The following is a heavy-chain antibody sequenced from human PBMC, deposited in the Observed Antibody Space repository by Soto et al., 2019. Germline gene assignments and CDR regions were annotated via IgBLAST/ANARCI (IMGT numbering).Heavy chain of an antibody. CDR3: ARDGVGETLFFGYFDY. CDR1: GIIFTGIG. V-gene: IGHV3-33*01. D-gene: IGHD1-26*01. J-gene: IGHJ4*02. CDR2: IRYDGSNT. Sequence: QVQLVESGGGVVQPGGSLRLSCAASGIIFTGIGMHWVRQAPGKGLEWVAVIRYDGSNTYYADSVKGRFSISRDNSKNTLYLQMNSLRAEDTAVYYCARDGVGETLFFGYFDYWGQGALVTVPS.